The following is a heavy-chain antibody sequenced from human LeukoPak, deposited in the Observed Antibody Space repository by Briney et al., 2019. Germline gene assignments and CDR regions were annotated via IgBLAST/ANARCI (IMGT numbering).Heavy chain of an antibody. V-gene: IGHV4-34*01. CDR3: AGGNWFDP. CDR2: INHSGST. J-gene: IGHJ5*02. CDR1: GGSFSGYY. Sequence: SETLSLTCAVYGGSFSGYYWSWIRQPPGKGLEWIGEINHSGSTNYNPSLKRRVTITVDSFQNQFPLKLSSVAAADAAVYYCAGGNWFDPWGQGTLVTVSS.